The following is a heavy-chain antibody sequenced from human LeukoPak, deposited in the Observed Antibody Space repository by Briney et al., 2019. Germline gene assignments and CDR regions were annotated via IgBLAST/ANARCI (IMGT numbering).Heavy chain of an antibody. D-gene: IGHD3-22*01. CDR3: ATDGGSGYYWVDY. V-gene: IGHV3-33*01. J-gene: IGHJ4*02. CDR2: IWYDGSNK. CDR1: GFTFSSYG. Sequence: GGSLRLSCAASGFTFSSYGMPWVRQAPGKGLEWVAVIWYDGSNKYYADSVKGRFTISRDNSKNTLYLQMNSLRAEDTAVYYCATDGGSGYYWVDYCGQGTLVPVSS.